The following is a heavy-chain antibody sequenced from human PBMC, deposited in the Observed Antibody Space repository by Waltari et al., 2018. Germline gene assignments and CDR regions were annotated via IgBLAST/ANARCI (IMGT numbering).Heavy chain of an antibody. V-gene: IGHV4-4*02. Sequence: QVQLQESGPGLVTSSGTLSLTRAVSGVSVHSSNWWSWVRQPPGKGLEWLGEIRPSGTTNYDPSLKSRVTISVDNSKNQFSLKWSSVTAADTAVYYCARDRGLRGGYDSWGQGTLVTVSS. J-gene: IGHJ5*02. CDR2: IRPSGTT. CDR1: GVSVHSSNW. D-gene: IGHD5-12*01. CDR3: ARDRGLRGGYDS.